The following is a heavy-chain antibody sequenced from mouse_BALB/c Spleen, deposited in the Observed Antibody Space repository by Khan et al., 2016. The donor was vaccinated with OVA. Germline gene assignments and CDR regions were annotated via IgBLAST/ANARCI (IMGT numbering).Heavy chain of an antibody. J-gene: IGHJ3*01. CDR3: ARGTFDY. D-gene: IGHD3-3*01. Sequence: EVQLQESGPELMKPGASVNISCKASGYSFTSYYIHWVKQSHGKSLEWIGYIDPFNGDTDYNQKFKGKATLTVDKSSNTAYMHLSSLTSEDSAVXYCARGTFDYWGQGTLVTVSA. CDR2: IDPFNGDT. CDR1: GYSFTSYY. V-gene: IGHV1S135*01.